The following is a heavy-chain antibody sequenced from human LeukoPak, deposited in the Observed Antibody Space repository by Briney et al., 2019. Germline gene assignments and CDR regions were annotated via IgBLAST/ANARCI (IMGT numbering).Heavy chain of an antibody. D-gene: IGHD6-13*01. CDR1: GVSISGHY. J-gene: IGHJ4*02. V-gene: IGHV4-59*11. Sequence: PSETLSLTCTVSGVSISGHYWTWIRQPPGKGLEWIGYIYYSGSTSYNPSLKSRVTVSLDTSKNQFSLKLSSVTAADTAVYYCARTTGYSSSWHDYWGQGILVTISS. CDR2: IYYSGST. CDR3: ARTTGYSSSWHDY.